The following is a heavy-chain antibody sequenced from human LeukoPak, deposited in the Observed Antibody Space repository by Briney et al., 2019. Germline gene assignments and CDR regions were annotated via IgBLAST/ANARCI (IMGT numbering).Heavy chain of an antibody. V-gene: IGHV3-33*01. Sequence: PGGSLRLSCAASGFTFSSYGMHWVRQAPGKGLEWVAVIWYDGSNKYYADSVKGRFTISRDNSKNTLYLQMNSLRAEDTAVYYCARDLSPYCGGDCYYDYWGQGTLVTVSS. CDR1: GFTFSSYG. D-gene: IGHD2-21*02. CDR2: IWYDGSNK. J-gene: IGHJ4*02. CDR3: ARDLSPYCGGDCYYDY.